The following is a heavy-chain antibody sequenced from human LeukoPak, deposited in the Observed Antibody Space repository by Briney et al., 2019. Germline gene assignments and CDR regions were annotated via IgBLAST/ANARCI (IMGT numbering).Heavy chain of an antibody. Sequence: GESLKISCKGSGYGFTSYWIGWVRQMPGKGLEWMGIIYPGDSDTRYSPSFQGQVTISADKSISTAYLQWSSLKASDNAMYYCARRYGAATRFYYYYGMDVWGQGTTVTVSS. CDR2: IYPGDSDT. CDR3: ARRYGAATRFYYYYGMDV. D-gene: IGHD2-15*01. CDR1: GYGFTSYW. J-gene: IGHJ6*02. V-gene: IGHV5-51*01.